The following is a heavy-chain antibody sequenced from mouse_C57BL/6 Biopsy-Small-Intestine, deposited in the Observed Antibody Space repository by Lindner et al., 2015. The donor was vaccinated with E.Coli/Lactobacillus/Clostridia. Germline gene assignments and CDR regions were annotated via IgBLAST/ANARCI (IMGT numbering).Heavy chain of an antibody. J-gene: IGHJ3*01. CDR2: INPDSGGT. V-gene: IGHV1S29*02. CDR1: AYTFTGYY. CDR3: ARSKQWLVADYYFQH. Sequence: SVKVSCKASAYTFTGYYMHWVRQAPGQGLGWMGWINPDSGGTSYAQKFQGRVTMTRDTSISTAYMELSRLRSDDTAVYYCARSKQWLVADYYFQHWGQGTLVTVS. D-gene: IGHD1-1*02.